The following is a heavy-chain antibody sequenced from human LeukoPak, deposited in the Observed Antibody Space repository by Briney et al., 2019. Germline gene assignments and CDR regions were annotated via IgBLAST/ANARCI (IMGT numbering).Heavy chain of an antibody. V-gene: IGHV3-23*01. Sequence: PGGSLRLSCAASGFTFSSYAMSWVRQAPGKGLEWVSAISGSGGSTYYADSVKGRFTISRDNSKNTLHLQMNSLRAEDTAVYYCAKLGTRMDSGYDSRDPPALPFDYWGQGTLVTVSS. J-gene: IGHJ4*02. D-gene: IGHD5-12*01. CDR2: ISGSGGST. CDR1: GFTFSSYA. CDR3: AKLGTRMDSGYDSRDPPALPFDY.